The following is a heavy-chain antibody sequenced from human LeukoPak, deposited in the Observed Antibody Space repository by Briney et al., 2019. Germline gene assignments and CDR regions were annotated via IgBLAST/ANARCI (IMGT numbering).Heavy chain of an antibody. D-gene: IGHD3-16*01. CDR2: IRYDGSNK. J-gene: IGHJ3*02. CDR3: AKTRGGLWTGAFDI. CDR1: GFTFSSYG. Sequence: PGGSLRLSCAASGFTFSSYGMHWVRQAPGKGLEWVAFIRYDGSNKYYADSVKGRFTISRDNSKNTLYLQMNSLRAEDTAVYYCAKTRGGLWTGAFDIWGQGTMVTVSS. V-gene: IGHV3-30*02.